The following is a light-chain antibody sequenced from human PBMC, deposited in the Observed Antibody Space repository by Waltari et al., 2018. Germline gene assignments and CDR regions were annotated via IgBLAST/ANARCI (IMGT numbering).Light chain of an antibody. CDR3: QHYVRLPAT. J-gene: IGKJ1*01. CDR1: QSVRRT. V-gene: IGKV3-20*01. Sequence: EIVLTQSPGILSLSPGETATLSCTASQSVRRTLAWYPQKPGQAPRLLIYGASTRATGIPDRFSGGGSGTDFSLTISRLEPEDFAVYYCQHYVRLPATFGQGTKVEIK. CDR2: GAS.